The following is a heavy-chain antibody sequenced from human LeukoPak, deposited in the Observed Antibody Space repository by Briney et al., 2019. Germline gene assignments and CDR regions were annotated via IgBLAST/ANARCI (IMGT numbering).Heavy chain of an antibody. Sequence: PSETLSLTCTVSGYSISSGYYWGWIRQPPGKGLEWIGSIYHSGSTYYNPSLKSRVTISVDTSKNQFSLKLSSVTAADTAVYYCARDRAVAEGYWGQGTLVTVSS. CDR1: GYSISSGYY. V-gene: IGHV4-38-2*02. CDR2: IYHSGST. D-gene: IGHD6-19*01. CDR3: ARDRAVAEGY. J-gene: IGHJ4*02.